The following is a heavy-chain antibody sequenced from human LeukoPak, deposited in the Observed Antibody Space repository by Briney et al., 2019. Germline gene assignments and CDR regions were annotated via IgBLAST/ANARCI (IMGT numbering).Heavy chain of an antibody. CDR3: ARVAYYDSSGYYYFDY. V-gene: IGHV4-34*01. J-gene: IGHJ4*02. CDR1: GGSFSGYY. CDR2: INHSGST. Sequence: SETLSLTCAVYGGSFSGYYWSWIRQPPGKGLEWIGEINHSGSTNYNPSLKSRATISVDTSKNQFSLKLSSVTAADTAVYYCARVAYYDSSGYYYFDYWGQGTLVTVSS. D-gene: IGHD3-22*01.